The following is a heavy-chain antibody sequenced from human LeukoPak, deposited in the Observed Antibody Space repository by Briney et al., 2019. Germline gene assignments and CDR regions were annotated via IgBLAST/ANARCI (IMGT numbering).Heavy chain of an antibody. D-gene: IGHD6-19*01. CDR3: ARDSALAQAVMFDY. Sequence: SETLSLTCTVSGYSISSGDYWGWIRQPPGKGLEWIGNIYQNGRTYYNPSLKSRVTISVVTSKNQFSLKLRSVTAADTAVYYCARDSALAQAVMFDYWGQGTLVTVSS. J-gene: IGHJ4*02. CDR2: IYQNGRT. CDR1: GYSISSGDY. V-gene: IGHV4-38-2*02.